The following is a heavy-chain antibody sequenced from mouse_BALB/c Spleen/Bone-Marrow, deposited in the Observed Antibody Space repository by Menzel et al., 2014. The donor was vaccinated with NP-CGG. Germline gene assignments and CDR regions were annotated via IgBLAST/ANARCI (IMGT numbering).Heavy chain of an antibody. CDR2: IYWDDGK. CDR3: ARRDYGNSYGFAF. CDR1: GFSLSTSGMG. V-gene: IGHV8-12*01. J-gene: IGHJ3*01. D-gene: IGHD1-1*01. Sequence: QVTLKESGPGILQPSQTLSLTCSFSGFSLSTSGMGVSWIRQPSGKGLEWLAHIYWDDGKRYNPSLKSRLTISKDTSRNLVFLKITSVDTADTGTYYCARRDYGNSYGFAFWGQGTLVTVAA.